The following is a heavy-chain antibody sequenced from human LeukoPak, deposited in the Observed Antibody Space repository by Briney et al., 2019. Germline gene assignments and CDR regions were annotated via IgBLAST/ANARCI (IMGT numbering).Heavy chain of an antibody. D-gene: IGHD1-26*01. CDR3: ASEDSGSYLSSYGMDV. J-gene: IGHJ6*02. CDR1: GYTFTSYY. CDR2: INPSGGST. V-gene: IGHV1-46*01. Sequence: ASVKVSCKASGYTFTSYYMHWVRQAPGQGLEWMGIINPSGGSTSYAQKFQGRVTMTRDTSTSTVYMELSSLRSEDTAVYYCASEDSGSYLSSYGMDVWGQGTTVTVSS.